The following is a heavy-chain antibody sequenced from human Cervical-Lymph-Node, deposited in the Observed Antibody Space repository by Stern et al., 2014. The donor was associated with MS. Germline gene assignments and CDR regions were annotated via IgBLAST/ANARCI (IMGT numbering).Heavy chain of an antibody. CDR1: GFTFSSYS. J-gene: IGHJ4*02. CDR3: ARGRGGNYRYYFDY. Sequence: EVQLVESGGGLVKPGGSLRLSCAASGFTFSSYSMNWVRQAPGTGLEWVASISSGGSYIYYADSLKRRFTISRDNAKNSLYLQMNSLRAEDTAVYYCARGRGGNYRYYFDYWGQGTLVTVSS. V-gene: IGHV3-21*01. D-gene: IGHD4-23*01. CDR2: ISSGGSYI.